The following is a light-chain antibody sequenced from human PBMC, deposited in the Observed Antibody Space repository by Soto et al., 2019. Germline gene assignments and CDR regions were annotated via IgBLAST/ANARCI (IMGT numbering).Light chain of an antibody. CDR1: QRVTTN. CDR3: QQYHSWPHT. Sequence: ETVLTHSPATLSGSPGERATFSCRAIQRVTTNLAWYQQKPGQVPRLLIYGASTRATGIPARFSGSGSGTEFTLSISSLQSDDFAIYHCQQYHSWPHTFGQGTKLEIK. J-gene: IGKJ2*01. V-gene: IGKV3-15*01. CDR2: GAS.